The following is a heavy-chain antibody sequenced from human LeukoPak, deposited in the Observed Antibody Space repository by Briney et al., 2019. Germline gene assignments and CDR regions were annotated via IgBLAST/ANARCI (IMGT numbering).Heavy chain of an antibody. V-gene: IGHV3-74*01. Sequence: GGSLRLSCEASGFTSNIYWMNWVRLAPGKGLVSVSRIHSDGTTTSYADSVKGRFTISRDNAKNTVYLQMNNLRAEDTAVYFCARDVYYSLDPWGQGTQVTVSS. CDR3: ARDVYYSLDP. J-gene: IGHJ5*02. D-gene: IGHD3-22*01. CDR2: IHSDGTTT. CDR1: GFTSNIYW.